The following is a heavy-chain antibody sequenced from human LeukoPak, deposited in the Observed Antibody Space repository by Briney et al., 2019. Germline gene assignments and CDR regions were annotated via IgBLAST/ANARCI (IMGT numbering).Heavy chain of an antibody. CDR3: ASNLYQPAGITNYYMDV. CDR1: GFTFSNYW. J-gene: IGHJ6*03. D-gene: IGHD3-10*01. CDR2: IYSDNT. V-gene: IGHV3-53*01. Sequence: GGSLRLSCAASGFTFSNYWMHWVRQAPGKGLVWVSFIYSDNTHYSDSVKGRFTISRDNSKNTLYLQMNSLRAEDTAVYYCASNLYQPAGITNYYMDVWGKGTTVTISS.